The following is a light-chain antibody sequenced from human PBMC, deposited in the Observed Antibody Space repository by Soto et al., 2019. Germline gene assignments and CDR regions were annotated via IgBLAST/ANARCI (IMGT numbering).Light chain of an antibody. CDR1: QDIRND. J-gene: IGKJ4*01. CDR3: QQRSNWPRLT. Sequence: DIQMTQSPSSLSASVGDRVTITCRASQDIRNDLDWFQQKPAKAPERLIYEASNLQSGVPSRFSGSGSGTEFTLSISSLQAEDFAVYYCQQRSNWPRLTFGGGTKVDIK. CDR2: EAS. V-gene: IGKV1-17*01.